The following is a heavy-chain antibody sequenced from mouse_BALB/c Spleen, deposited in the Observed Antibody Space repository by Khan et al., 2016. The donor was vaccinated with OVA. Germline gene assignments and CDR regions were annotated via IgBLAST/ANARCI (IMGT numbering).Heavy chain of an antibody. V-gene: IGHV1S81*02. D-gene: IGHD1-1*01. J-gene: IGHJ2*01. CDR3: ARNKKIVATYFDY. Sequence: VQLQQSGAELVKAGASVKMSCKASGYTFTSYWMHWVKQRLGQGLEWFAETNPTNGRTYYNEKLKSKATLTVDKSSSTAYMLLSGPTFEDSAVYYCARNKKIVATYFDYWGQGTTLTVSS. CDR2: TNPTNGRT. CDR1: GYTFTSYW.